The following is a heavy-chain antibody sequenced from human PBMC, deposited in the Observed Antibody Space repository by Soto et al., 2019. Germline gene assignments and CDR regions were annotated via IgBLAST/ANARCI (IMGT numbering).Heavy chain of an antibody. V-gene: IGHV1-58*02. D-gene: IGHD1-26*01. CDR2: IVVGSGNT. J-gene: IGHJ3*02. CDR3: AADSLGATRVFHAFDI. CDR1: GFTFTSSA. Sequence: ASVKVSCKASGFTFTSSAMQWVRQARGQRLEWIGWIVVGSGNTNYAQKFQERVTITRDMSTSTAYMELSSLRSEDTAVYYCAADSLGATRVFHAFDIWGQGTMVTVSS.